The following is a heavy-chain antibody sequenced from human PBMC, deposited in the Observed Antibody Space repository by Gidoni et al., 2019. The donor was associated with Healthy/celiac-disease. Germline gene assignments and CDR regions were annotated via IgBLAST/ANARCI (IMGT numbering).Heavy chain of an antibody. CDR2: TYYSGST. Sequence: QLQLQESGAGLVKPSETLSLTCTVSGGSSSSSSYDWLWIRQPQGKGLEWIGSTYYSGSTYYNPSLKSRVTISVDTAKNQFSLKLSSVTAADTAVYYCARDYSGSYFDYWGQGTLVTVSS. V-gene: IGHV4-39*01. CDR3: ARDYSGSYFDY. J-gene: IGHJ4*02. CDR1: GGSSSSSSYD. D-gene: IGHD1-26*01.